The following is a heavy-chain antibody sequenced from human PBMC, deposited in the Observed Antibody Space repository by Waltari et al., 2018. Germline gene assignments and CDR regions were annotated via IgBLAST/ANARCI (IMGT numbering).Heavy chain of an antibody. Sequence: QVQLVQSGAEVKQPGASVKVSCKAAGGTFGPYAITWVRQAPGQGLEWMGGAIPIFGTPNYAPKFQGRVTVSADPSTSTAYLEVRRLISEDTAVYYCAKREIGYAFDIWGHGTMVTVSS. V-gene: IGHV1-69*12. CDR1: GGTFGPYA. D-gene: IGHD1-26*01. CDR3: AKREIGYAFDI. CDR2: AIPIFGTP. J-gene: IGHJ3*02.